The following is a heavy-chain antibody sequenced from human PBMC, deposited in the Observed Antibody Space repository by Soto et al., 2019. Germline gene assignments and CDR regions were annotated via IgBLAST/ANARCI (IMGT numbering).Heavy chain of an antibody. CDR3: ARDGATMVRGRDYYYYYGMDV. V-gene: IGHV1-18*01. D-gene: IGHD3-10*01. CDR1: GYTFTSYG. Sequence: ASVKVSCKVSGYTFTSYGISWVRKAPGQGLEWMGWISAYNGNTNYAQKLQGRVTMTTDTSTSTAYMELRSLRSDDTAVYYCARDGATMVRGRDYYYYYGMDVWGQGTTVTVSS. J-gene: IGHJ6*02. CDR2: ISAYNGNT.